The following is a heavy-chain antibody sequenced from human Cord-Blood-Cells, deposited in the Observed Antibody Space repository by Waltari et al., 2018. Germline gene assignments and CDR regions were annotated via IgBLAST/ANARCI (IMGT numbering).Heavy chain of an antibody. CDR1: GGSISSGSYY. D-gene: IGHD7-27*01. Sequence: QVQLQESGPGLVKPSQTLSLTCTVSGGSISSGSYYWSWIRQPAGKGREWIGYIYTSGSTNYNPSLKSRVTISVDTSKNQFSLKLSSVTAADTAVYYCARDNSGDDAFDIWGQGTMVTVSS. CDR2: IYTSGST. CDR3: ARDNSGDDAFDI. V-gene: IGHV4-61*09. J-gene: IGHJ3*02.